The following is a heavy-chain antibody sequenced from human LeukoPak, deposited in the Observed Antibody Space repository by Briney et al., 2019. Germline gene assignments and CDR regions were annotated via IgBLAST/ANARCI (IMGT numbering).Heavy chain of an antibody. V-gene: IGHV3-23*01. D-gene: IGHD3-10*01. Sequence: GGSLRLSCAASGFTVSAYAMAWVRQAPGKGLEWVSTIYDDNTYYADSVKGRFAISTDNSKDTLYLQMNSLRVEDTAVYFCAARKVRGVWFYLDYWGQGTLVTVSS. CDR3: AARKVRGVWFYLDY. CDR2: IYDDNT. CDR1: GFTVSAYA. J-gene: IGHJ4*02.